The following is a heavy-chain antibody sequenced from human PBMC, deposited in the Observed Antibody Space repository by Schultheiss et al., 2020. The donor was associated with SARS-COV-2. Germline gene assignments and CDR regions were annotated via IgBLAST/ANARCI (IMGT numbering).Heavy chain of an antibody. V-gene: IGHV4-61*01. Sequence: SQTLSLTCPVSGGSVSSGSYYWSWIRQPPGKGLEWIGNIYYSGSTYDNPSLKSRVTISVDTSKNQFSLKLSSVTAADTAVYYCARVISVDEWFGEFNYGMDVWGQGTTVTVSS. CDR2: IYYSGST. CDR3: ARVISVDEWFGEFNYGMDV. J-gene: IGHJ6*02. D-gene: IGHD3-10*01. CDR1: GGSVSSGSYY.